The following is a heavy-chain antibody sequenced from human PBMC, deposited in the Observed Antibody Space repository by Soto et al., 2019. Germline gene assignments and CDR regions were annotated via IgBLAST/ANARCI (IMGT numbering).Heavy chain of an antibody. CDR2: MHPNTGNT. D-gene: IGHD1-20*01. Sequence: QVQLVQSGAEVKKPGASVKVSCKASGYTFTSYDINWVRQATGQGLEWMGWMHPNTGNTGYAQKFQGRVTMTRTTSMTTAYMELSSVRSEETAVYYCAREITGECPNWGQGTLVSVSS. V-gene: IGHV1-8*01. CDR3: AREITGECPN. CDR1: GYTFTSYD. J-gene: IGHJ4*02.